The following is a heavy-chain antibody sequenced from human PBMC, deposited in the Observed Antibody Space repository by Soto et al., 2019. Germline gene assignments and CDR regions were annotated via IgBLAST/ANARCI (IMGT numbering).Heavy chain of an antibody. V-gene: IGHV4-39*07. CDR1: GGSISSSNYY. D-gene: IGHD5-18*01. CDR2: IFYSGIT. J-gene: IGHJ5*02. Sequence: SETLSLTCTVSGGSISSSNYYWGWIRQPPGKGLEWIGSIFYSGITYHNPSLKSRVTISVDTSKNQFSLKLSSVTAADTAVYYRARDRGISPQLWFWFDPWGQGTLVTVS. CDR3: ARDRGISPQLWFWFDP.